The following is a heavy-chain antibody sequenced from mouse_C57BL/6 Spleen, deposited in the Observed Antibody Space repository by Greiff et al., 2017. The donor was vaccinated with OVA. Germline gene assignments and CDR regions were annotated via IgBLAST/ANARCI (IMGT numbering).Heavy chain of an antibody. J-gene: IGHJ4*01. CDR1: GFTFSSYG. CDR2: ISSGGSYT. CDR3: ARQGDNYAMDY. Sequence: DVRLVESGGDLVKPGGSLKLSCAASGFTFSSYGMSWVRQTPDKRLEWVATISSGGSYTYYPDSVKGRFTISRDNAKNTLYLQMSSLKSEDTAMDYCARQGDNYAMDYWGQGTSVTVSS. V-gene: IGHV5-6*02.